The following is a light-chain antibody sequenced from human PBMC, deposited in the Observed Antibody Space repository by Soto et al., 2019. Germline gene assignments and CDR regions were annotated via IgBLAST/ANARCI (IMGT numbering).Light chain of an antibody. CDR3: QQRSNWPRT. V-gene: IGKV3-11*01. CDR2: DAF. Sequence: EIVLTQSPATPSLSPGEGATLSCRASQSVGSYLAWYQQKPGQAPRLLIYDAFNRATGIPARFSGSGSGTDFTLTISSLEPEDFAVYYCQQRSNWPRTFGQGTKVDIK. J-gene: IGKJ1*01. CDR1: QSVGSY.